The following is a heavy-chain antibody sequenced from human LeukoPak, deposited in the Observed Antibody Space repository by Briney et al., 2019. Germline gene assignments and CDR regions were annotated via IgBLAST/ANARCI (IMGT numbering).Heavy chain of an antibody. J-gene: IGHJ4*02. CDR2: IYYSGST. CDR1: GGSISSSSYY. V-gene: IGHV4-39*01. CDR3: ARSPNSGYDPFDY. D-gene: IGHD5-12*01. Sequence: PSETLSLTCTVSGGSISSSSYYWGWIRQPPGTGLEWIGSIYYSGSTYYNPSLKSRVTISVDTSKNQFSLKLSSVTAADTAAYYCARSPNSGYDPFDYWGQGTLVTVSS.